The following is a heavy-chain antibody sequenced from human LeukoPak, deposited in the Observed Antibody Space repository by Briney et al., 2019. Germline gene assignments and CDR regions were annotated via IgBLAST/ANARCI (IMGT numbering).Heavy chain of an antibody. J-gene: IGHJ4*02. V-gene: IGHV3-21*01. Sequence: GGSLRLSCAASGFTFSSYSMNWVRQAPGKGLEWVSSISSSSSYIYYADSVKGRFTISRDNAQNSLYLQMNSLRAEDTAVYYCARAHDYDSSGYFDYWGQGTLVTVSS. CDR3: ARAHDYDSSGYFDY. CDR1: GFTFSSYS. D-gene: IGHD3-22*01. CDR2: ISSSSSYI.